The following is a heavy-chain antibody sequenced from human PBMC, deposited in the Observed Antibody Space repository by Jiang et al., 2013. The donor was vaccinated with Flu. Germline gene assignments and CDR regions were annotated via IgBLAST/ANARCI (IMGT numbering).Heavy chain of an antibody. Sequence: GSGLVKPSQTLSLTCTVSGGSISSGSYYWSWIRQPAGKGLEWIGRIYTSGSTNYNPSLKSRVTISVDTSKNQFSLKLSSVTAADTAVYYCARGAPYYDSSGRAFDIWGQGTMVTVSS. V-gene: IGHV4-61*02. D-gene: IGHD3-22*01. J-gene: IGHJ3*02. CDR3: ARGAPYYDSSGRAFDI. CDR1: GGSISSGSYY. CDR2: IYTSGST.